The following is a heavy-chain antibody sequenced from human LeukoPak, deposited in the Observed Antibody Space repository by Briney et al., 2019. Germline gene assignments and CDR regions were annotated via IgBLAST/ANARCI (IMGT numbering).Heavy chain of an antibody. V-gene: IGHV1-46*04. CDR3: VRELSGGYFDY. Sequence: ASVKVSCKASGYIFTNYFLHWVRQAPGQGLEWLGIIDPSDADTNYAHKLRGRVSMTRETSTSTVYMELSSLTPEDTAVYYCVRELSGGYFDYRGQGTLVTVSS. CDR1: GYIFTNYF. D-gene: IGHD7-27*01. CDR2: IDPSDADT. J-gene: IGHJ4*02.